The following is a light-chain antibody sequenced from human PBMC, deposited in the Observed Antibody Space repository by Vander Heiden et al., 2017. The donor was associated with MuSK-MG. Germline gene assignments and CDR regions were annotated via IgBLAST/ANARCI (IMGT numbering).Light chain of an antibody. Sequence: QSVLTQPPSVSGAPGQRVTISCTGSTSNLGAGSDVHWYQQLPGTAPKLLIYGNDNRPSGVPDRFSGSKSGTSASLAITGLQAEDEADYYCQSYDSSRSGGVFGGGTKLTVL. CDR3: QSYDSSRSGGV. CDR2: GND. J-gene: IGLJ3*02. CDR1: TSNLGAGSD. V-gene: IGLV1-40*01.